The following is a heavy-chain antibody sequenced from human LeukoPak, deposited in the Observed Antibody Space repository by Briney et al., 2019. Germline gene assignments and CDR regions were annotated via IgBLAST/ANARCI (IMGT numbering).Heavy chain of an antibody. CDR2: VHLDGRT. Sequence: SETLSLTCGVSGGSISITNWWTWVRQPPGKGLEWIGEVHLDGRTNYNPSLESRVTISVDKSENHISLRLTSVTAADTAVYYCARGSGPTYGMDVWGHGTTVTVFS. V-gene: IGHV4-4*02. CDR1: GGSISITNW. J-gene: IGHJ6*02. CDR3: ARGSGPTYGMDV. D-gene: IGHD1-1*01.